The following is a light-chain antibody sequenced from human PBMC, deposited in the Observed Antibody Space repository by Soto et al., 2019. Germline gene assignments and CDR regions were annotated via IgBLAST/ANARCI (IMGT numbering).Light chain of an antibody. V-gene: IGKV1-12*01. CDR1: QAIDSW. J-gene: IGKJ1*01. CDR2: TGS. Sequence: IQMTQSPSSLSASVGDRVTITCRASQAIDSWLAWYQQKPGEAPKLLIFTGSLLHSGVPPRFSGSGSGTDFTLTISSLQPEDFATYYCQQTLSFPPTFGQGTKVDI. CDR3: QQTLSFPPT.